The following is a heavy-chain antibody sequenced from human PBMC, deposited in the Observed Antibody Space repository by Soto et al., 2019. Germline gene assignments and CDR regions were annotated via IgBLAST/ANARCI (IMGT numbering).Heavy chain of an antibody. Sequence: ASVKVSCKASGYTFTSYGISWVRQAPGQGLEWMGWISAYNGNTNYAQKLQGRVTMTTDTSTSTAYMELRSLRSDDTAVYYCARMSGYCSNTSCYSTNFDYWGQGTLVTVSS. CDR1: GYTFTSYG. J-gene: IGHJ4*02. CDR3: ARMSGYCSNTSCYSTNFDY. D-gene: IGHD2-2*02. CDR2: ISAYNGNT. V-gene: IGHV1-18*04.